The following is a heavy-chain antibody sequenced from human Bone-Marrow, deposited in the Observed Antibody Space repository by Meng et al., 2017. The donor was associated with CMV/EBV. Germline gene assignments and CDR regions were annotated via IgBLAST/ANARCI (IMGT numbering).Heavy chain of an antibody. CDR1: GFTFSSYS. J-gene: IGHJ5*02. CDR2: ISSSSSYI. CDR3: ARAQSSSWSHNWFDP. V-gene: IGHV3-21*01. D-gene: IGHD6-13*01. Sequence: GESLKISCAASGFTFSSYSMNWVRQAPGKGLEWVSSISSSSSYIYYADSVKGRFTISRDNAKNSLYLQMNSLRAEDTAVYYGARAQSSSWSHNWFDPWGQGTLVTVSS.